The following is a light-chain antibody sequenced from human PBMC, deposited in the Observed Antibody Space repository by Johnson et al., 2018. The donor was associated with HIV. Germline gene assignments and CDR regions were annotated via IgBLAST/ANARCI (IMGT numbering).Light chain of an antibody. CDR3: GTWDSSLSAVYV. V-gene: IGLV1-51*01. Sequence: QSVLTQSPSVSAAPGQKVTISCSGSSSNIGNNYVSWYQQLPGTAPKLLIYDNNKRPSGIPDRFSGSKSGTSATLRITGLQTGDEADYYCGTWDSSLSAVYVFGTGTKVTVL. CDR2: DNN. CDR1: SSNIGNNY. J-gene: IGLJ1*01.